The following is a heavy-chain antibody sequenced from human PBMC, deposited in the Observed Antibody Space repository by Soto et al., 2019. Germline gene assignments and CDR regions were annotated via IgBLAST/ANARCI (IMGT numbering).Heavy chain of an antibody. CDR1: GGSVSSGSYY. D-gene: IGHD6-19*01. J-gene: IGHJ5*02. Sequence: SETLSLTCTVSGGSVSSGSYYWSCIRQPPGKGLEWIGYIYYSGSTNYNPSLKSRVTISVDTSKNQFSLKLSSVTAADTAVYYCARVLTGYSSGWYWFDPWGQGTLVTVSS. V-gene: IGHV4-61*01. CDR2: IYYSGST. CDR3: ARVLTGYSSGWYWFDP.